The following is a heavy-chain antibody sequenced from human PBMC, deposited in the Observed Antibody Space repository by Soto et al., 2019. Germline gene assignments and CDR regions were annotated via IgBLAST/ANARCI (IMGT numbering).Heavy chain of an antibody. CDR3: ARLYGSGSYYGNWFDP. Sequence: SETLSLTCAVSGGSISSSNWWSWVRQPPGKGLEWIGEIYHSGSTNYDPSLKSRVTISVDKSKNQFSLKLSSVTAADTAVYYCARLYGSGSYYGNWFDPWGQGTLVTVSS. V-gene: IGHV4-4*02. CDR2: IYHSGST. J-gene: IGHJ5*02. D-gene: IGHD3-10*01. CDR1: GGSISSSNW.